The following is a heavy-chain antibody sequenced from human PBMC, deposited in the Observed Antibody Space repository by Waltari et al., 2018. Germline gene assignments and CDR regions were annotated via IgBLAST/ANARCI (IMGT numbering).Heavy chain of an antibody. D-gene: IGHD2-15*01. CDR2: TYYRSKWSN. CDR3: ARGRNSGFDY. CDR1: GASISRNGVA. V-gene: IGHV6-1*01. J-gene: IGHJ4*02. Sequence: QVQLQQSGPELVKPSQTLSLTCDISGASISRNGVAWNWIRQSPSRGLEWLGRTYYRSKWSNDYAVSVKSRITINPDTSKNQFSLQLNSVTPDDTALYYCARGRNSGFDYWGQGTLVTVSS.